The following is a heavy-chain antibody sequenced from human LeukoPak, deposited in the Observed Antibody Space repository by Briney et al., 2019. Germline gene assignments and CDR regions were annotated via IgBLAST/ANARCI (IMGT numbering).Heavy chain of an antibody. D-gene: IGHD3-10*01. CDR1: GFTFRSYW. Sequence: GGSLRLSCAGSGFTFRSYWMSWVRQAPGKGLEWVANIKHDGSEKYYVDSVKGRFTISRDNAKNSLYLQMNSLRAEDTAVYYCARDYYGSGSYYLDYWGQGTLVTVSS. J-gene: IGHJ4*02. CDR2: IKHDGSEK. CDR3: ARDYYGSGSYYLDY. V-gene: IGHV3-7*01.